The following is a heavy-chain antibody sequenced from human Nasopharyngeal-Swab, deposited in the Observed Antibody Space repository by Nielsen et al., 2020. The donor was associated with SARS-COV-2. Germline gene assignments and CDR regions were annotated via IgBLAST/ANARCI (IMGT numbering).Heavy chain of an antibody. D-gene: IGHD5-18*01. CDR3: ARDDTAMATGFDY. CDR1: GGSISSYY. J-gene: IGHJ4*02. CDR2: IFHSGST. Sequence: SETLSLTCTVSGGSISSYYWSWIRQPPGKGLEWIGYIFHSGSTNYNPSLKSRVTISVDTSKNQFSLRLSSVTAADTALYYCARDDTAMATGFDYWGQGVLVTVSS. V-gene: IGHV4-59*01.